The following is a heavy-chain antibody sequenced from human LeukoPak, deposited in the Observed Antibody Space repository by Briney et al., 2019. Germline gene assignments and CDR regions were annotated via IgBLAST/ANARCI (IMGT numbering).Heavy chain of an antibody. V-gene: IGHV4-59*08. D-gene: IGHD6-13*01. J-gene: IGHJ5*02. CDR2: VYNSGST. CDR3: ARQVHGAAGRFDT. CDR1: GGSFSGYY. Sequence: PSETLSLTCAVYGGSFSGYYWSWIRQPPGKGLEYIGYVYNSGSTNYNPSLKSRLTISVDTSKNQFSLKLTSVTAADTAVYYCARQVHGAAGRFDTWGQGTLVTVAS.